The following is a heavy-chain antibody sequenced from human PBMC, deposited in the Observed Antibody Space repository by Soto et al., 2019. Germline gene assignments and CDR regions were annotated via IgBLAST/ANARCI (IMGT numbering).Heavy chain of an antibody. D-gene: IGHD5-12*01. J-gene: IGHJ6*03. CDR3: ARGSWDDVSGHYYMDV. CDR2: TYYKSKWFN. Sequence: QVQLQLSGPGLMKPSQTLSLTCAISGDSVSSNSAGWNWVRQTPSRGLEWLGRTYYKSKWFNNYAVSVKSRITIHPDTSQNQFSLQLDSVTPEDTAVYYCARGSWDDVSGHYYMDVWGKGTTVTVSS. V-gene: IGHV6-1*01. CDR1: GDSVSSNSAG.